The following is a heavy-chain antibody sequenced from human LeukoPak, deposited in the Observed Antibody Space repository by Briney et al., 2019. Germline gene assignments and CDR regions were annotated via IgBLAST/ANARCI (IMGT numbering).Heavy chain of an antibody. Sequence: PSETLSLTCTVSGGSISSSYYYWGWIRQPPGKGLEWIGSIYYSGSTYYNPSLKSRVTISVDTSKNQFSLKLRSVTAADTAVYYCARTEVDVEYYFDYWGQGTLVTVSS. CDR3: ARTEVDVEYYFDY. CDR1: GGSISSSYYY. J-gene: IGHJ4*02. CDR2: IYYSGST. V-gene: IGHV4-39*01. D-gene: IGHD2-15*01.